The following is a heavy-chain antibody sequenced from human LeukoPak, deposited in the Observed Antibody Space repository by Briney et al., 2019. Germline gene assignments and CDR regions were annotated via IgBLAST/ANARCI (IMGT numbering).Heavy chain of an antibody. CDR1: GGSISSYY. V-gene: IGHV4-4*07. J-gene: IGHJ3*02. CDR3: ARTNDYGDYFDAFDI. CDR2: IYTSGST. D-gene: IGHD4-17*01. Sequence: PSETLSLTCTVSGGSISSYYWSWIRQPAGKGLEWIGRIYTSGSTNYNPSLKSRVTISVDTSKNQFSLKLSSVTAADTAVYYCARTNDYGDYFDAFDIWGQGTMVTVSS.